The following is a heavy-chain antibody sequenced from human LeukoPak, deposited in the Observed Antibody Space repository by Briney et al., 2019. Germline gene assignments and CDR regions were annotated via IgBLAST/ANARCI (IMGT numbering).Heavy chain of an antibody. CDR2: ISSRSSYI. J-gene: IGHJ4*02. V-gene: IGHV3-21*01. Sequence: PGGSLRLSCAASGFTFSSYSMNWVRQAPGKGLEWVSSISSRSSYIYYADSVKGRFTISRDNAKNSLYLQMNSLRAEDTAVYYCARDGGDYDILTGYGYWGQGTLVTVSS. D-gene: IGHD3-9*01. CDR3: ARDGGDYDILTGYGY. CDR1: GFTFSSYS.